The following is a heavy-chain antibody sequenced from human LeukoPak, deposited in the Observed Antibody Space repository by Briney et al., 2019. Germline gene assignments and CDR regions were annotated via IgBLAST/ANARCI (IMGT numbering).Heavy chain of an antibody. Sequence: PGGSLRLSCAASGLTFSDAWMTWVRQAPGKGLECVGFIQSKTDGGTTDSAAPVKGRFTVSRDDSKNTLYLQMNSLNSEDTAVYYCTTWSSQFDYWGQGTLVTVSS. V-gene: IGHV3-15*05. CDR3: TTWSSQFDY. CDR1: GLTFSDAW. D-gene: IGHD6-6*01. J-gene: IGHJ4*02. CDR2: IQSKTDGGTT.